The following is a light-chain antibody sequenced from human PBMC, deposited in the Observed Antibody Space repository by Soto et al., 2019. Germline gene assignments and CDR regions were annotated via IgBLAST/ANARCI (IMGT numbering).Light chain of an antibody. Sequence: EIVLTQSPGTLSVSPGERATLSCRASQTISSNYLAWYQQKPGQAPSLHIYGTPSRATGIPDRFSGSGSGPDFTLTISRLEPEDSAIYYCHQYVSWTFGQGTKVEIK. V-gene: IGKV3-20*01. CDR1: QTISSNY. CDR2: GTP. CDR3: HQYVSWT. J-gene: IGKJ1*01.